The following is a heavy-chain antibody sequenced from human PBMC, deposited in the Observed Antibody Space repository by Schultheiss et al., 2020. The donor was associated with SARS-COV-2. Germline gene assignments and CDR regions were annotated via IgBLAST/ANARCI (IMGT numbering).Heavy chain of an antibody. D-gene: IGHD2-2*01. CDR1: GGSISSYY. J-gene: IGHJ4*02. V-gene: IGHV4-59*05. CDR2: IYHSGST. CDR3: ARGSVGSPAASRATFDY. Sequence: SETLSLTCTVSGGSISSYYWSWIRQPPGKGLEWIGSIYHSGSTYYNPSLKSRVTISVDTSKNQFSLKLSSVTAADTAVYYCARGSVGSPAASRATFDYWGQGTLVTVSS.